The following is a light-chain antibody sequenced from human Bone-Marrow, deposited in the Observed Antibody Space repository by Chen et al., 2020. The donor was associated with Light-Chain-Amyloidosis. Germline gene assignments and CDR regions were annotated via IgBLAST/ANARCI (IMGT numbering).Light chain of an antibody. CDR3: RSYTITNTLV. Sequence: QSALTQPASVSGSPGQSITISCTGTSSDVGGDNHVSWYQQHPDKAPKLMIYKVTNRPSWVPNRFSGSKSDNTASLTISVLQTEDDADYFCRSYTITNTLVFGSGTRVTVL. J-gene: IGLJ1*01. CDR1: SSDVGGDNH. CDR2: KVT. V-gene: IGLV2-14*01.